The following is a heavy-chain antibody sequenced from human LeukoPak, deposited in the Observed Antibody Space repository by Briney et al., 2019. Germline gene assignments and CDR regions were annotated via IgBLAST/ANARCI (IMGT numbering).Heavy chain of an antibody. CDR2: INSDGSST. CDR1: GFTFSSYW. CDR3: ARGPSGRGSWFDP. Sequence: GGSLRLSCAASGFTFSSYWMHWARQAPGKGLVWVSRINSDGSSTSYADSVKGRFTISRDNAKNTLYLQMNSLRAEDTAVYYCARGPSGRGSWFDPWGQGTLVTVSS. D-gene: IGHD1-26*01. J-gene: IGHJ5*02. V-gene: IGHV3-74*01.